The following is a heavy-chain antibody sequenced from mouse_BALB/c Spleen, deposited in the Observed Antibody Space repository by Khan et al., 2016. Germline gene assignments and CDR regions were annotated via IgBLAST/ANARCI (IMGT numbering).Heavy chain of an antibody. CDR3: AREDYGNYGDYFDY. D-gene: IGHD2-1*01. J-gene: IGHJ2*01. CDR2: ISSGGST. Sequence: EVELVESGGGLVKPGGSLKLSCAASGFTFSSYAMSWVRQTPEKRLEWVASISSGGSTYYPDSVKGRFTISRDNARNIQNLQMSSLRSEDTAMYYCAREDYGNYGDYFDYWGQGTTLTVSS. CDR1: GFTFSSYA. V-gene: IGHV5-6-5*01.